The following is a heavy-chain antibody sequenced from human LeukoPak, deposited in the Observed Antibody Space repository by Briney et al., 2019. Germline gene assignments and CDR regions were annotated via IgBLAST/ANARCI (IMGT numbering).Heavy chain of an antibody. CDR2: VKQDESEK. J-gene: IGHJ5*02. Sequence: GGSLRLSCAASGFTLSNYWMAWVRQTPGKRLEWVANVKQDESEKFYADSVKGRFTISRDNAKNSLYPQMDSLRAEDTAVYYCARACGVRGFNWFDPWGQGTLVTVSS. V-gene: IGHV3-7*03. D-gene: IGHD3-10*01. CDR3: ARACGVRGFNWFDP. CDR1: GFTLSNYW.